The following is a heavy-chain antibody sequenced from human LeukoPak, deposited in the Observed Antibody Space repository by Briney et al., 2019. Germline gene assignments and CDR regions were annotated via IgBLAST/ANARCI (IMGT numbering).Heavy chain of an antibody. CDR1: GGSISSGIYY. Sequence: SETLSLTCTVSGGSISSGIYYWGWLRQPPGKGLECIGSIYYSGSTYYNPSLKSLITISVDTSKNQFSLKLSSVTAADTAVYYCARVVESSLLYNYYYYMDVWGKGTTVSISS. V-gene: IGHV4-39*07. J-gene: IGHJ6*03. D-gene: IGHD1-26*01. CDR3: ARVVESSLLYNYYYYMDV. CDR2: IYYSGST.